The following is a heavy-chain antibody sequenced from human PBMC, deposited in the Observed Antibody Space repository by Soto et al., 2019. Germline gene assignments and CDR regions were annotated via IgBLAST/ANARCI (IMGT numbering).Heavy chain of an antibody. CDR3: XXXXXXXXX. CDR2: INPNSGDT. J-gene: IGHJ4*02. V-gene: IGHV1-2*02. Sequence: QVQLVQSGAEVKKPGASVKVSCKASGYTFFAYQMHXXXXXXEQGLEWVGWINPNSGDTNYAQKFQGRVTLTRDTXXXXXXXXXXXXXXXXXXXXXXXXXXXXXXXWGQGTLVTVSS. CDR1: GYTFFAYQ.